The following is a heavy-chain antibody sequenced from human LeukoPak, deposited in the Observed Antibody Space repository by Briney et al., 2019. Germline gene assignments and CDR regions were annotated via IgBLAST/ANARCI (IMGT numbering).Heavy chain of an antibody. CDR2: ISYDGSNK. CDR3: AKDGLDVVVPAARPHDAFDI. D-gene: IGHD2-2*01. CDR1: GFTFSSYG. V-gene: IGHV3-30*18. Sequence: GGSLRLSCGASGFTFSSYGMHWVRQAPGKGLEWVAVISYDGSNKYYADSVKGRFTISRDNSKNTLYLQMNSLRAEDTAVYYCAKDGLDVVVPAARPHDAFDIWGQGTMVTVSS. J-gene: IGHJ3*02.